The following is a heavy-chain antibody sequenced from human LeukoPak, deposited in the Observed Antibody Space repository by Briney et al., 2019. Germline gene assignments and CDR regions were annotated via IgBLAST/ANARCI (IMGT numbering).Heavy chain of an antibody. D-gene: IGHD6-13*01. Sequence: GGSLRLSCAASGFSVNSNYMTWVRQAPGKGLEWVSTISGSGGSTNYADSVKGRFTISRDNSKNTLYLQMNSLRAEDTAVYYCAKDRSDDSRWYVGSHWGQGTLVTVSS. CDR2: ISGSGGST. J-gene: IGHJ4*02. CDR3: AKDRSDDSRWYVGSH. V-gene: IGHV3-23*01. CDR1: GFSVNSNY.